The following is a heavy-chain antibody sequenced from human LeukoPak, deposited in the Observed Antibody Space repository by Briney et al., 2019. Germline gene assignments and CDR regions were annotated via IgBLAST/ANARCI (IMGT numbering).Heavy chain of an antibody. CDR3: ARRDDYGAD. J-gene: IGHJ4*02. Sequence: ASVKVSCKASGYTFSNYYMHWVRQAPGQGLEWMGWINPNTGGTNYAQNFQGRVTMTRDTSISTAYMELSRLRSDDSAVYYCARRDDYGADWGQGTLVTVSS. CDR2: INPNTGGT. CDR1: GYTFSNYY. D-gene: IGHD4-17*01. V-gene: IGHV1-2*02.